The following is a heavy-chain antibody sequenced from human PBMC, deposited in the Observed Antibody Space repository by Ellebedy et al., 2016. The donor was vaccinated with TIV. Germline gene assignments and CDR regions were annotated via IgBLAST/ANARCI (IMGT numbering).Heavy chain of an antibody. V-gene: IGHV1-69*13. D-gene: IGHD2-8*01. CDR2: IIAIFGTT. CDR1: GGIFRSNA. Sequence: SVKVSCKASGGIFRSNAVSWVRQAPGQGFEWMGGIIAIFGTTKYAQRFQDRVTISADESTSTVYMELRSLRPEDTAMYYCARHPGYILPNYIDYWGQGTLVSVSS. CDR3: ARHPGYILPNYIDY. J-gene: IGHJ4*02.